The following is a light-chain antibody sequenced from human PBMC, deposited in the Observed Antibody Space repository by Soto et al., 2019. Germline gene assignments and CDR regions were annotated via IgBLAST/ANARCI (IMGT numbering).Light chain of an antibody. J-gene: IGKJ1*01. V-gene: IGKV1-5*01. CDR1: QNIGTW. CDR3: QQCGDSWS. Sequence: DIRMTQSPSTLSASVGDRVTITCRASQNIGTWLAWYQQKPGKAPDLLIYDASTLESGVPSRFSGSGSGTEFTLTISSLQPGELATYYCQQCGDSWSFGQGTKVEIK. CDR2: DAS.